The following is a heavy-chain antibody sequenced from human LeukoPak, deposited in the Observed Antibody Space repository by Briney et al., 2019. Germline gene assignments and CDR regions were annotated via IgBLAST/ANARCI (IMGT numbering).Heavy chain of an antibody. CDR3: ARSSIISMYYFDY. D-gene: IGHD3-10*01. J-gene: IGHJ4*02. V-gene: IGHV3-21*01. CDR1: GFTFSSYS. CDR2: ISSSSSYI. Sequence: GGSLRLSCAASGFTFSSYSMNWVRQAPGKGLEWVSSISSSSSYIYYADSVKGRFTISRDNAKNSLYLQMNSLRAEDTAVYYCARSSIISMYYFDYWGQGTLVTVSS.